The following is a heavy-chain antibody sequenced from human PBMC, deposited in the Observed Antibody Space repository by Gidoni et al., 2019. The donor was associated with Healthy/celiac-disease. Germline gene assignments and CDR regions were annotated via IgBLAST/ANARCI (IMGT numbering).Heavy chain of an antibody. Sequence: QVQLVESGGGVVQPGRSLRLSCAASGFTFSRYAMHWVRQAPGKGLEWVAVISYEGSNKYYADSVKGRFTISRDNSKNTLYLQMNSLRAEDTAVYYCARDAYYDFWSGYYPINYYYGMDVWGQGTTVTVSS. CDR1: GFTFSRYA. CDR3: ARDAYYDFWSGYYPINYYYGMDV. V-gene: IGHV3-30*01. J-gene: IGHJ6*02. D-gene: IGHD3-3*01. CDR2: ISYEGSNK.